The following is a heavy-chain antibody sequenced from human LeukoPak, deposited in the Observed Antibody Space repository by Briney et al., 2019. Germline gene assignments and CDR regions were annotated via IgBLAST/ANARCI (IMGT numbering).Heavy chain of an antibody. CDR3: ARSGVVTPRAFDV. CDR1: GFSFGSSGMR. V-gene: IGHV2-70*04. CDR2: IDWDGDK. J-gene: IGHJ3*01. Sequence: QTLSLTCTFSGFSFGSSGMRVSWIRQSPGKALEWLARIDWDGDKFYSTSLKTRLTISKDTPKIRAVLTMTHMDPMDTATYYCARSGVVTPRAFDVWGQGTIVTVSS. D-gene: IGHD4-23*01.